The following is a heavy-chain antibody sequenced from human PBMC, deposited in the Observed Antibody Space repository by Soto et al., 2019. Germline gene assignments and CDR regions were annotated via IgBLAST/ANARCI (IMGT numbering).Heavy chain of an antibody. Sequence: EVQLVESGGGLVQPGGSLKLSCAASGFTFSGSAMHWVRQASGKGLEWVGRIRSKANSYATAYAASVKGRFTISRDDSKNTAYLQMNSLKTEDTAVYYCTRPKPGGEAYYYYGMDVWGQGTTVTVSS. CDR3: TRPKPGGEAYYYYGMDV. CDR1: GFTFSGSA. V-gene: IGHV3-73*02. J-gene: IGHJ6*02. CDR2: IRSKANSYAT. D-gene: IGHD2-21*01.